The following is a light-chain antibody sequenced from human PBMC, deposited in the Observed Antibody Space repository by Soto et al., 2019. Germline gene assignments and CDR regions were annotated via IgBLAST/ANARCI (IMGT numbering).Light chain of an antibody. CDR3: QQYNNWPLT. CDR2: GAS. J-gene: IGKJ4*01. V-gene: IGKV3-15*01. CDR1: QSVSNN. Sequence: EIVMTQSPATLSVSPGERATLSCRASQSVSNNFALYQQKPGRPPRLLIYGASSRATGIPARFSGSGSGTDFTLTISSLQSEDFAVYYCQQYNNWPLTFGGGTKVEI.